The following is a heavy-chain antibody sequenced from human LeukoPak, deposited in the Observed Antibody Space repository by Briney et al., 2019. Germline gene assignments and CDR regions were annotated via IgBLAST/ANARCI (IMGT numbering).Heavy chain of an antibody. D-gene: IGHD3-10*01. V-gene: IGHV4-59*01. CDR2: IYYSGST. Sequence: PSETLSLTCTVSGGSISSYYWSWIRQPPGKGLEWIGYIYYSGSTNYNPSLKSRVTISVDTSKNQFSLKLSSVTAADTAVYYCAREWATMFRGVTVRYFDYWGQGTLVTVSS. CDR3: AREWATMFRGVTVRYFDY. J-gene: IGHJ4*02. CDR1: GGSISSYY.